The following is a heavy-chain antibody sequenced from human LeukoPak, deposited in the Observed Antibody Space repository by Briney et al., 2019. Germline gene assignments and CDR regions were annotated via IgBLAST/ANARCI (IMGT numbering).Heavy chain of an antibody. V-gene: IGHV1-2*06. CDR2: INPNNGGT. J-gene: IGHJ4*02. Sequence: ASVKVYCKASGYTFTGYYMHWVRQAPGQGLEWMGRINPNNGGTNCAQKFQGRVTMTGDTSISTAYMELSSLRSDDTAVYYCARESGSYHGNDYWGQGTLVTVSS. CDR3: ARESGSYHGNDY. D-gene: IGHD1-26*01. CDR1: GYTFTGYY.